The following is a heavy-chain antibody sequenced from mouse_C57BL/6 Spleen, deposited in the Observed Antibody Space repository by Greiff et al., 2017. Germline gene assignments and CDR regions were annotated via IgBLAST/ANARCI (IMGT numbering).Heavy chain of an antibody. CDR2: IDPSDSET. Sequence: QVQLQQPGAELVRPGSSVKLSCKASGYTFTSYWMHWVKQRPIQGLEWIGNIDPSDSETHYNQKFKDKATLTVDKSSSTAYMQLSSLTSEDSAVYYCARFTTVGEGYFDYWGQGTTLTVSS. D-gene: IGHD1-1*01. J-gene: IGHJ2*01. CDR3: ARFTTVGEGYFDY. CDR1: GYTFTSYW. V-gene: IGHV1-52*01.